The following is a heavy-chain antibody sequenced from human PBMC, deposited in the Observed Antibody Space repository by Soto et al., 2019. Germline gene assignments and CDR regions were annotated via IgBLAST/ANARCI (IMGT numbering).Heavy chain of an antibody. D-gene: IGHD6-6*01. J-gene: IGHJ6*02. CDR2: ISGSGGST. CDR3: AKFTSSSLVDYYGMDV. CDR1: GFTLSNYA. Sequence: GGSLRLSCAASGFTLSNYAMTWVRQAPGKGLEWVSAISGSGGSTYYADSMKGRFTISRDDSKNTLYLQMNSLRAEDTAVYYCAKFTSSSLVDYYGMDVWGQGTTVTV. V-gene: IGHV3-23*01.